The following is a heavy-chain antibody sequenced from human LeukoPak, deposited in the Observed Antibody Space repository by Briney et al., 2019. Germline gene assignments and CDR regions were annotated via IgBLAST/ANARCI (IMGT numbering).Heavy chain of an antibody. D-gene: IGHD5-18*01. V-gene: IGHV4-61*05. Sequence: SETLSLTCTVSGGSISSSSYYWGWIRQPPGKGLEWIGYIYYSGSTNYNPSLKSRVTISVDTSKNQFSLKLSSVTAADTAVYYCASHGGYSYGYRALGFDYWGQGTLVTVSS. CDR3: ASHGGYSYGYRALGFDY. CDR1: GGSISSSSYY. J-gene: IGHJ4*02. CDR2: IYYSGST.